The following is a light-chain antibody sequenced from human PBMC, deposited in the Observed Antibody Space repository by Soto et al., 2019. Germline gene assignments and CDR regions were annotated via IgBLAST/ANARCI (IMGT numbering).Light chain of an antibody. J-gene: IGLJ2*01. CDR2: EVS. CDR1: SGAVGGYKY. CDR3: ASFTTNTALV. Sequence: QSALTQPASVSGSPGQSITISCIATSGAVGGYKYVSWYQHHPGKAPKLIIYEVSNRPSGLSHRFSGSKSGYTASLTISGLQPEDESTYYCASFTTNTALVFGGGTKLTVL. V-gene: IGLV2-14*01.